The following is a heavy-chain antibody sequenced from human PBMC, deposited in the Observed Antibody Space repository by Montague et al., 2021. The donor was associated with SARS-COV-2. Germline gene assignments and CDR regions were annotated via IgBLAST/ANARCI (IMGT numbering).Heavy chain of an antibody. CDR3: ARFDYYFDY. J-gene: IGHJ4*02. CDR1: GGSISNYY. CDR2: IYSSGTT. V-gene: IGHV4-59*01. Sequence: SETLSLTCTVSGGSISNYYWSWIRQPPGKGLEWIGDIYSSGTTNYNPSLQSRGTILLDTSKEQFSLRLNSVSAADTAVYYCARFDYYFDYWGQGTLVTVSS. D-gene: IGHD3-3*01.